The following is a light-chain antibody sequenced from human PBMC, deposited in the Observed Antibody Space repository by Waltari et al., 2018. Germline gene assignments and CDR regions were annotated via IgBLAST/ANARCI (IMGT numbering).Light chain of an antibody. J-gene: IGLJ1*01. CDR3: AAWDDSLNGFYV. Sequence: QSVLTQPPSASGPPGQRGTIPCSGSSSNIGSNTVNWYTQLPGTAPELLIYSNNQRPSGVPDRFSGSKSGTSASLASSGLQSEDEADYYWAAWDDSLNGFYVFGTWTKVTVL. V-gene: IGLV1-44*01. CDR1: SSNIGSNT. CDR2: SNN.